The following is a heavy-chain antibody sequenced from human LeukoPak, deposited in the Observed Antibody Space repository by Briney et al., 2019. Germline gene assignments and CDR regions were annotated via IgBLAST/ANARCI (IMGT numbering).Heavy chain of an antibody. CDR2: IYHSGST. CDR1: GGSISSSNW. CDR3: ASRMGSGSYTFDY. D-gene: IGHD3-10*01. Sequence: MSSETLSLTCAVSGGSISSSNWWSWVRKPPGKGLEWIGEIYHSGSTNYNPSLKSRVTISVDKSKNQFSLKLSSVTAADTAVYYCASRMGSGSYTFDYWGQGTLVTVSS. V-gene: IGHV4-4*02. J-gene: IGHJ4*02.